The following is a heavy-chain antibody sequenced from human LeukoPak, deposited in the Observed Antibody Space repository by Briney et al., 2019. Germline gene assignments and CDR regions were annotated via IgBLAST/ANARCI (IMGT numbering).Heavy chain of an antibody. CDR2: IVVGSGNT. V-gene: IGHV1-58*02. D-gene: IGHD3-22*01. Sequence: SVKVSCKASGFTFSSSAMQWVRQARGQRLEWIGWIVVGSGNTNYAQKFQERATITRDMSTSTAYMELSSLRSEDTAVYYCARDSLGITMIVASFDYWGQGTLVTVSS. CDR3: ARDSLGITMIVASFDY. CDR1: GFTFSSSA. J-gene: IGHJ4*02.